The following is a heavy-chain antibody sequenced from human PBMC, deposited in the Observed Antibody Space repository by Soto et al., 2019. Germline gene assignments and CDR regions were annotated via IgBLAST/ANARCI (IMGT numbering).Heavy chain of an antibody. CDR1: GGSITNYY. D-gene: IGHD3-10*01. Sequence: QVQLQESGPGLVKPSETLSLTCTVSGGSITNYYCSWFRQPPGKGLEWIGYINYDGYSAYNLSLKRRVTLSRDASKTQFSLMLESATATDTAVYYCAGHGFGPLHGLVDVWGPGTTVIVSS. CDR2: INYDGYS. CDR3: AGHGFGPLHGLVDV. J-gene: IGHJ6*02. V-gene: IGHV4-59*08.